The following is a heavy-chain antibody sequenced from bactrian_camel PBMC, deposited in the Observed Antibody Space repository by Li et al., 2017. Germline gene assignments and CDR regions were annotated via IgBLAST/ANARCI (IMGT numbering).Heavy chain of an antibody. CDR2: IDSDGRT. CDR1: GFILDVSP. CDR3: VRHQDRWSTSLPDFGY. J-gene: IGHJ6*01. D-gene: IGHD4*01. V-gene: IGHV3S53*01. Sequence: HVQLVESGGGSVQIGESLRLSCTASGFILDVSPMGWFRQAPGKEREGVVEIDSDGRTTYTDLVKGRFTISRDNAKNTVYLQLISLTTEDMAIYYCVRHQDRWSTSLPDFGYWGQGTQVTVS.